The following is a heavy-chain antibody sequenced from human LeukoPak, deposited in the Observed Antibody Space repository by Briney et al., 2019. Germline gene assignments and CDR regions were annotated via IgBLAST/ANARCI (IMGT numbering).Heavy chain of an antibody. Sequence: PGGSLRLSCAASGFTVSSNYMSWVRQAPGKGLEWVSVIYSGGSTYYADSVKGRFTISRHNSKNTLYLQMNSLRAEDTAVYYCARVTRHYDSTKGWDYWGQGTLVTVSS. CDR2: IYSGGST. J-gene: IGHJ4*02. V-gene: IGHV3-53*04. CDR1: GFTVSSNY. CDR3: ARVTRHYDSTKGWDY. D-gene: IGHD3-22*01.